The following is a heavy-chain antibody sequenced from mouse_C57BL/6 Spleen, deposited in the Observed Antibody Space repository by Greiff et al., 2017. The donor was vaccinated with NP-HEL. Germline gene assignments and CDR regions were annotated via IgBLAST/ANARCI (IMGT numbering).Heavy chain of an antibody. Sequence: EVQLQQSGPELVKPGASVKISCKASGYTFTDYYMNWVKQSHGKSLEWIGDINPNNGGTSYNQKFKGKATLTVDKSSSTAYMELRSLTSEDSAVYYCARREPVEAMDYWGQGTSVTVSS. CDR2: INPNNGGT. D-gene: IGHD1-1*01. CDR1: GYTFTDYY. CDR3: ARREPVEAMDY. V-gene: IGHV1-26*01. J-gene: IGHJ4*01.